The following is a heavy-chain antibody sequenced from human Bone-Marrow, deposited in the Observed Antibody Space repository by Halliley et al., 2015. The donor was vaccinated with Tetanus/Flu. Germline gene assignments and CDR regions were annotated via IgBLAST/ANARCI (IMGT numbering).Heavy chain of an antibody. CDR1: GYTFTSYD. V-gene: IGHV1-8*01. D-gene: IGHD2-21*02. Sequence: QVQLVQSGAEVKKPGASVRVSCKASGYTFTSYDINWVRQAPGQGLEWVGWLTPNRGTSGSAQKFQGRVTLTGDTSISTAYLELTNLRSDDTAIYYCTSGLECGGDCPSGWGQGTLVTVSS. J-gene: IGHJ4*02. CDR2: LTPNRGTS. CDR3: TSGLECGGDCPSG.